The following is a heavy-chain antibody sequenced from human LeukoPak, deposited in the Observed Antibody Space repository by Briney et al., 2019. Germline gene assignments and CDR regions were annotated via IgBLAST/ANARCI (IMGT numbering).Heavy chain of an antibody. CDR1: GGSLSSSSYY. CDR2: IYYSGST. Sequence: PSETLSLTCTVSGGSLSSSSYYWGWIRQPPGKGLEWIGSIYYSGSTYYNPSLKSRVTISVDTSKNQFSLKLSSVTAADTAVYYCARMFTMARGAYDPWGQGTLVTVSS. D-gene: IGHD3-10*01. CDR3: ARMFTMARGAYDP. V-gene: IGHV4-39*01. J-gene: IGHJ5*02.